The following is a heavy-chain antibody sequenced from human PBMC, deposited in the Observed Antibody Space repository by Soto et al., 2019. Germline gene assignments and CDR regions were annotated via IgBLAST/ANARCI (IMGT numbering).Heavy chain of an antibody. J-gene: IGHJ4*02. CDR3: ARVRTYYDRSGSLDY. D-gene: IGHD3-22*01. CDR2: INPNSGDT. V-gene: IGHV1-2*02. Sequence: ASVKVSCKATGYSFTGYFMHWVRQAPGQGLECMGWINPNSGDTNYVQKFQGRVTMTRDMSINTVYMDLRGLTSDDTAVYYCARVRTYYDRSGSLDYWGQGTLVTVSS. CDR1: GYSFTGYF.